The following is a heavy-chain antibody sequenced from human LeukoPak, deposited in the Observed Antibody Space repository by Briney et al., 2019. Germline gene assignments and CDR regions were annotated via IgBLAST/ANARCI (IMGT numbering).Heavy chain of an antibody. J-gene: IGHJ5*02. Sequence: GASVKVSCKASGYTFTGYYMHWVRQAPGQGLEWTGWINPNSGGTNYAQKFQGRVTMTRDTSISTAYMELSRLRSDDTAVYYCARDLGIAAAGNWFDPWGQGTLVTVSS. CDR3: ARDLGIAAAGNWFDP. CDR2: INPNSGGT. V-gene: IGHV1-2*02. CDR1: GYTFTGYY. D-gene: IGHD6-13*01.